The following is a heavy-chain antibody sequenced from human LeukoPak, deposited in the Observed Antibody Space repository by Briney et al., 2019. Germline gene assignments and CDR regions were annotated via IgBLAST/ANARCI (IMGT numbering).Heavy chain of an antibody. D-gene: IGHD3-22*01. CDR2: INHSGST. Sequence: SETLSLTCAAYGGSFSGYYWSWIRQPPGKGLEWIGEINHSGSTNYNPSLKSRVTISVDTSKNKFSLKLSSVTAADTAVYYCTSGSIAYYYMDVWGKGTTVTISS. J-gene: IGHJ6*03. V-gene: IGHV4-34*01. CDR3: TSGSIAYYYMDV. CDR1: GGSFSGYY.